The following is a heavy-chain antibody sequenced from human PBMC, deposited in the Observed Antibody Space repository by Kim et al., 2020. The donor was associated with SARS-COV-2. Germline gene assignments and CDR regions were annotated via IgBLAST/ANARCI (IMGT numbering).Heavy chain of an antibody. J-gene: IGHJ5*02. CDR2: INHSGST. V-gene: IGHV4-34*01. D-gene: IGHD3-10*01. Sequence: SETLSLTCAVYGGSFSGYYWSWIRQPPGKGLEWIGEINHSGSTNYNPSLKSRVTISVDTSKNQFSLKLSSVTAADTAVYYCARGLYYYGSGSQFPWGQETLLTLS. CDR1: GGSFSGYY. CDR3: ARGLYYYGSGSQFP.